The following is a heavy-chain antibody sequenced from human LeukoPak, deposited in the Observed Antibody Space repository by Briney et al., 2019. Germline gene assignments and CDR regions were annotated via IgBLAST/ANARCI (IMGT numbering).Heavy chain of an antibody. J-gene: IGHJ2*01. Sequence: SQTLSLTSAISGASVSSNSAAWNWIRQSPSRGLEWLGRTYYRSKWHSDYAVSVKGRVIINSDTSKNQVSLQLNSVTPEDTAVYYCTRAGGYSSGWNGWNLDLWGRGTRVIVSS. CDR2: TYYRSKWHS. V-gene: IGHV6-1*01. CDR3: TRAGGYSSGWNGWNLDL. D-gene: IGHD6-19*01. CDR1: GASVSSNSAA.